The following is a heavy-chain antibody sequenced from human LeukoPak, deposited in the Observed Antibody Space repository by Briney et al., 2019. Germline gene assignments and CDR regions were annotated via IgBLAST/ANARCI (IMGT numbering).Heavy chain of an antibody. V-gene: IGHV1-24*01. CDR1: GYTLTQLS. J-gene: IGHJ4*02. Sequence: GASVKVSCKVSGYTLTQLSIHWVRQAPGKGLEWMGGFDPEEGETIYAQKFQGRVTMTEDTSTDTAYMELSSLTSEDTAVYYCTTSSGNYNLYWGQGTLVTVSS. CDR2: FDPEEGET. CDR3: TTSSGNYNLY. D-gene: IGHD1-26*01.